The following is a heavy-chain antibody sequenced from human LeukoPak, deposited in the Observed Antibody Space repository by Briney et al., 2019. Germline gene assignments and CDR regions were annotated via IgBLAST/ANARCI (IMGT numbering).Heavy chain of an antibody. J-gene: IGHJ4*02. CDR1: GYTFGDYY. CDR2: INPNSGGT. CDR3: AREPRRHVDY. V-gene: IGHV1-2*02. Sequence: ASVKVSCKASGYTFGDYYMHWVRQAPGQGLEWMGWINPNSGGTNYAQKFRGRVTMTRDTSITTAYMELSTVTSDDTVVYFCAREPRRHVDYWGQGTLVTVSS.